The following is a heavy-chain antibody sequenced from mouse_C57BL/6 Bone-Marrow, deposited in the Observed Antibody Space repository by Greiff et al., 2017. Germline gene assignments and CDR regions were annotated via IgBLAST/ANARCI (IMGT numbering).Heavy chain of an antibody. D-gene: IGHD4-1*01. CDR1: GFSFNTYA. J-gene: IGHJ3*01. Sequence: EVQGVESGGGLVQPKGSLKLSCAASGFSFNTYAMNWVRQAPGKGLEWVARIRSKSNNYATYYADSVKDRFTNSRDASESMLYLRMNNLKAEDTAMYCCVSHGLGVFAYWGQGTLVTVSA. V-gene: IGHV10-1*01. CDR2: IRSKSNNYAT. CDR3: VSHGLGVFAY.